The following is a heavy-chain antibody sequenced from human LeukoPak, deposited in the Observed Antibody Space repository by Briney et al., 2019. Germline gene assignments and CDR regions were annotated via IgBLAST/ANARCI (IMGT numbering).Heavy chain of an antibody. CDR3: ARRLWSGYSRPPHFDY. V-gene: IGHV4-34*01. Sequence: PSETLSLTCAVYGGSFSGYYWSWIRQPPGKGLEWIGEINHSGSTNYNPSLKSRVTMSLDTSKNQFSLKLSSVTAADTAVYYCARRLWSGYSRPPHFDYWGQGTLVTVSS. CDR2: INHSGST. D-gene: IGHD3-3*01. CDR1: GGSFSGYY. J-gene: IGHJ4*02.